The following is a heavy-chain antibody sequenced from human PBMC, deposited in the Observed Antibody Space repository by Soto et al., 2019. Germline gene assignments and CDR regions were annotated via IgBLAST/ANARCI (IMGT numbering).Heavy chain of an antibody. CDR3: AKDLYSSRSSGMDV. D-gene: IGHD6-13*01. CDR2: IWYDGSNK. CDR1: GFTFSSYG. J-gene: IGHJ6*02. V-gene: IGHV3-33*06. Sequence: QVQLVESGGGVVQPGRSLRLSCAASGFTFSSYGMHWVRQAPGKGLEWVAVIWYDGSNKYYADSVKGRFTISRDNSKNTLYLQMNSLRAEDTAVYYCAKDLYSSRSSGMDVWGQGTTVTVSS.